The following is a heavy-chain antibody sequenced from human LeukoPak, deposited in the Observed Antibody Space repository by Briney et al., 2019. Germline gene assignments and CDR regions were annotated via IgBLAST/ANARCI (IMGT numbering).Heavy chain of an antibody. CDR2: IYSGGST. J-gene: IGHJ4*02. Sequence: GGSLRLSCAASGFTVSSNYMSWVRQAPGKGLEWVSVIYSGGSTYYADSVKGRFTISRDNFKNTLYLQMNSLRAEDTAVYYCARAQIRLTFDYWGQGTLVTVSS. V-gene: IGHV3-66*01. CDR3: ARAQIRLTFDY. CDR1: GFTVSSNY.